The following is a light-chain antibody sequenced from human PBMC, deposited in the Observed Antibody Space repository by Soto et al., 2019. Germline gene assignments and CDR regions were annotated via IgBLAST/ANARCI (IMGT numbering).Light chain of an antibody. CDR3: HQGSTWTVFT. CDR1: QSVGKS. J-gene: IGKJ3*01. Sequence: EIVLTQSPATLSLSPGERATLYCRASQSVGKSLAWYQHKPGRAPRLLLYSTSIRLPGVPARFSGSGSKSDFTLTIISLEPEDFAVYFCHQGSTWTVFTFGPGTTLDI. CDR2: STS. V-gene: IGKV3-11*01.